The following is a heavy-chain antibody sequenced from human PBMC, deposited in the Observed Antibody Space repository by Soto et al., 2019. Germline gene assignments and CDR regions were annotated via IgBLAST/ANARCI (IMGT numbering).Heavy chain of an antibody. Sequence: GGSLRLSCAASGFTFSSYGMHWVRQAPGKGLEWVAVISYDGSNKYYADSVKGRFTISRDNSKNTLYLQMNSLRAEDTAVYYCAKDVFYGLWFGDESYGMDVWGQGTTVTVSS. J-gene: IGHJ6*02. V-gene: IGHV3-30*18. D-gene: IGHD3-10*01. CDR2: ISYDGSNK. CDR1: GFTFSSYG. CDR3: AKDVFYGLWFGDESYGMDV.